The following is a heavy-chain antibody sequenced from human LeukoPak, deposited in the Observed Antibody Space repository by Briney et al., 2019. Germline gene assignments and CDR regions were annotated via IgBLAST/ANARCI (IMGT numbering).Heavy chain of an antibody. CDR1: GGSINSDDYY. D-gene: IGHD3-3*01. Sequence: SETLSLTCTVSGGSINSDDYYWSWVRQPPGKGLEWIGYIYYSGSTYYSSSLKSRVTISVDTSKNQFSLKLSSVTAADTAVYYCARVEKADFWSGIGYYFDYWGQGTLVTVSS. J-gene: IGHJ4*02. CDR2: IYYSGST. V-gene: IGHV4-30-4*01. CDR3: ARVEKADFWSGIGYYFDY.